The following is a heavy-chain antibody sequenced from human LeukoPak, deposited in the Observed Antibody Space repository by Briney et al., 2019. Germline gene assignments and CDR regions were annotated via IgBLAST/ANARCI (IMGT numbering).Heavy chain of an antibody. CDR2: IYPGDSDT. Sequence: GESLKISCKGSGYRFTSYWIGWVRQMPGKGLEWMGIIYPGDSDTRYSPSFQGQVTISGDKSISTAYLQWSSLKASDTAMYYCARTGYYDSSEDGFDIWGQGTMVTVSS. CDR1: GYRFTSYW. CDR3: ARTGYYDSSEDGFDI. D-gene: IGHD3-22*01. V-gene: IGHV5-51*01. J-gene: IGHJ3*02.